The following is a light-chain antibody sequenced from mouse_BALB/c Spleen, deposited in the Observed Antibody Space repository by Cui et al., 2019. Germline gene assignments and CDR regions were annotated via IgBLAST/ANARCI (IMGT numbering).Light chain of an antibody. CDR2: AVS. V-gene: IGKV9-124*01. CDR1: QEIRSY. CDR3: RQKASYPT. Sequence: DIQLPQSPSPLSAQLGERVSLTCRARQEIRSYFSWRKKKPDGTIKRLIYAVSTLDSGVPKRLSGSRSGSDYSLTIRSFESEYLADYSCRQKASYPTFGGGTKLEIK. J-gene: IGKJ1*01.